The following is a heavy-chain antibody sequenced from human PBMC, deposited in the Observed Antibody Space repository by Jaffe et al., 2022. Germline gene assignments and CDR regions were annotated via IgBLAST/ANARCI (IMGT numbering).Heavy chain of an antibody. V-gene: IGHV3-7*01. Sequence: EVQLVESGGGLVQPGGSLRLSCAASGFTFSSYWMSWVRQAPGKGLEWVANIKQDGSEKYYVDSVKGRFTISRDNAKNSLYLQMNSLRAEDTAVYYCARGPPTHCSGGSCFSDYWGQGTLVTVSS. J-gene: IGHJ4*02. CDR2: IKQDGSEK. CDR3: ARGPPTHCSGGSCFSDY. D-gene: IGHD2-15*01. CDR1: GFTFSSYW.